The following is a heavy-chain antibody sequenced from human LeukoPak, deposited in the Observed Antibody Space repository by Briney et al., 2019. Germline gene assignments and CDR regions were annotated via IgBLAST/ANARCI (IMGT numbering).Heavy chain of an antibody. J-gene: IGHJ5*02. Sequence: ASVKVSCKASGFTFTSSAVQWVRQARGQRLEWIGWIVVGSGNTNYAQKFQERVTITRDMSTSTAYMELSSLRSEDTAVYYCAADYGNYAYNWFDPWGQGTLVTVSS. CDR3: AADYGNYAYNWFDP. V-gene: IGHV1-58*01. CDR2: IVVGSGNT. D-gene: IGHD4-11*01. CDR1: GFTFTSSA.